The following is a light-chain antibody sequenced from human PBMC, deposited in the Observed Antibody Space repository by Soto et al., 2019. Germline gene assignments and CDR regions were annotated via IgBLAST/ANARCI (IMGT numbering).Light chain of an antibody. CDR2: DAA. V-gene: IGKV3-15*01. Sequence: ILMTQSPTTLSLSTGERATLSCRASQSVINNFARHQQKPGQALRLLIYDAATRATGIPTRFSGSGSGTEFTITIRGLQSEDFAVYSWQQNNNWPQWTYAQGTKVEI. CDR1: QSVINN. CDR3: QQNNNWPQWT. J-gene: IGKJ1*01.